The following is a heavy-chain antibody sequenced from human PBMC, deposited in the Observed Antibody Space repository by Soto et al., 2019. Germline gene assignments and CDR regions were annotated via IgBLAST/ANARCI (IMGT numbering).Heavy chain of an antibody. D-gene: IGHD5-18*01. Sequence: SETLSLTCTVSGGSISSYYWSWIRQPPGKGLEWFGYIYYSGSTNYNPSLKSRVTISVDTSKNQFSLKLSSVTAADTAVYYCARDWVDTAMVTMGYYYYYGMDVWGQGTTVT. CDR3: ARDWVDTAMVTMGYYYYYGMDV. CDR2: IYYSGST. CDR1: GGSISSYY. V-gene: IGHV4-59*01. J-gene: IGHJ6*02.